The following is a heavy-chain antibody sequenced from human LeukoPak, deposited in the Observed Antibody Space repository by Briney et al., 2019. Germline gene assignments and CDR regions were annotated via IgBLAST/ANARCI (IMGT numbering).Heavy chain of an antibody. D-gene: IGHD2-2*01. CDR1: GFTFSSYA. Sequence: GGSLRLSCAASGFTFSSYAMHWVRQAPGKGLEYVSAISSNGGSTYYANSVKGRFTISRDNSKNTLYLQMGSLRAEDMAVYYCARDLKDVVVPAAIHYWVQGTLVTVSS. CDR2: ISSNGGST. J-gene: IGHJ4*02. V-gene: IGHV3-64*01. CDR3: ARDLKDVVVPAAIHY.